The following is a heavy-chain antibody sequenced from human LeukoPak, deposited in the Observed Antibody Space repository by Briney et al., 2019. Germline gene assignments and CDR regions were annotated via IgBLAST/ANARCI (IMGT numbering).Heavy chain of an antibody. V-gene: IGHV3-48*04. D-gene: IGHD2-2*01. CDR3: ARRSPVPDY. Sequence: GGSLRLSCAASGFTFSSYSMNWVRQAPGKGLEWVSYISSSGSTIYYADSVKGRFTISRDNAKNSLYLQMNSLRAEDTAVYYCARRSPVPDYWGQGTLVTVSS. J-gene: IGHJ4*02. CDR2: ISSSGSTI. CDR1: GFTFSSYS.